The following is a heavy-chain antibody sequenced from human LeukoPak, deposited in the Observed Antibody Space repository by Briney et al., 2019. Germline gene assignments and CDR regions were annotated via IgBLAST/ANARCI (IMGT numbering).Heavy chain of an antibody. CDR3: ARGKDYYDGSGYYYVSGTTPIDY. CDR1: GGSFSGYY. D-gene: IGHD3-22*01. CDR2: INHSGST. J-gene: IGHJ4*02. Sequence: PSETLSLTCAVYGGSFSGYYWSWIRQPPGKGLEWIGEINHSGSTNYNPSLKSRVTISVDTSKNQFSLKLSSVTAADTAAYYCARGKDYYDGSGYYYVSGTTPIDYWGQGTLVTVSS. V-gene: IGHV4-34*01.